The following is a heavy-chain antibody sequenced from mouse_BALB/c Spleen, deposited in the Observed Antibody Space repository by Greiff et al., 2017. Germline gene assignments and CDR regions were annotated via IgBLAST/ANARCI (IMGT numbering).Heavy chain of an antibody. J-gene: IGHJ2*01. D-gene: IGHD1-1*01. CDR1: GFTFSSFG. CDR3: ARSYYGSRFDY. CDR2: ISSGSSTI. Sequence: EVHLVESGGGLVQPGGSRKLSCAASGFTFSSFGMHWVRQAPEKGLEWVAYISSGSSTIYYADTVKGRFTISRDNPKNTLFLQMTSLRSEDTAMYYCARSYYGSRFDYWGQGTTLTGSS. V-gene: IGHV5-17*02.